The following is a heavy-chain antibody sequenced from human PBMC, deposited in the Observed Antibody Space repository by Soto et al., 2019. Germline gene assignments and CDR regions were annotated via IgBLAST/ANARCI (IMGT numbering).Heavy chain of an antibody. D-gene: IGHD5-12*01. CDR2: ISWSNSTT. CDR1: GFSFNTYS. Sequence: ESGGGLVQPGGSLRLSCAASGFSFNTYSMNWVRQAPGKGLEWVSYISWSNSTTYYADSVKGRFTISRDNAKNSLYLQMNSLTDEDTAVYYCAREMATITEIDYWGQGTLVTVSS. CDR3: AREMATITEIDY. V-gene: IGHV3-48*02. J-gene: IGHJ4*02.